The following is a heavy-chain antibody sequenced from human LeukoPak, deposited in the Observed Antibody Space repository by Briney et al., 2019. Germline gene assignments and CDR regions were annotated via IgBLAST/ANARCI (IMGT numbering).Heavy chain of an antibody. CDR1: GFTFSSFG. V-gene: IGHV3-30*02. CDR2: LRFDGSDK. J-gene: IGHJ6*02. D-gene: IGHD2-21*02. CDR3: AREGCGGDCYGYYGMDV. Sequence: GGSLRLSCAASGFTFSSFGMHWVRQAPGKGLEWVAFLRFDGSDKFYADSVKGRFTISRDNSKNTLYLQMNSLRAEDTAVYYCAREGCGGDCYGYYGMDVWGQGTTVTVSS.